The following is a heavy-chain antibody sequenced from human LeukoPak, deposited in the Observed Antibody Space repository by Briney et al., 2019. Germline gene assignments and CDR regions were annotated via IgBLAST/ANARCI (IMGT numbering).Heavy chain of an antibody. J-gene: IGHJ4*02. V-gene: IGHV3-74*01. CDR3: ARVGPYSSGLYYFDY. CDR2: INSDGSST. D-gene: IGHD6-19*01. CDR1: GFTFSSYW. Sequence: GGSLRLSCAASGFTFSSYWMHWVRQAPGKGLAWVSRINSDGSSTTYADSVKGRFTISRDNAKNTLYLQMNSLRAEDTAVYYCARVGPYSSGLYYFDYWGQGTLVTVSS.